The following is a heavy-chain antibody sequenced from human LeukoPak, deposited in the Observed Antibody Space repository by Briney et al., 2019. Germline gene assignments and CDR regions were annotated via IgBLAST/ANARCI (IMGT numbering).Heavy chain of an antibody. CDR2: ISYGGRT. V-gene: IGHV4-59*08. J-gene: IGHJ4*02. CDR3: ARALLGEFPNYFDY. D-gene: IGHD3-16*01. CDR1: GGSISSYY. Sequence: SETLSLTCTVSGGSISSYYWNWLRQPPGKGLEWIGYISYGGRTNYNPSLQSRVTISVDTSKTQFSLNLGSVTAADTAVYYCARALLGEFPNYFDYWGQGTLVTVSS.